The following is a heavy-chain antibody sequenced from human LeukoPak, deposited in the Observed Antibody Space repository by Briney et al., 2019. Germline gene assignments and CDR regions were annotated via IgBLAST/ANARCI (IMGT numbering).Heavy chain of an antibody. V-gene: IGHV4-59*06. Sequence: SETLSLTCTVSGGSISSYYWSWIRQHPGKGLEWIGYIYYSGSTYYNPSLKSRVTISVDTSKNQFSLKLSSVTAADTAVYYCARAPHYDFWSGYYGTYFDYWGQGTLVTVSS. CDR3: ARAPHYDFWSGYYGTYFDY. CDR2: IYYSGST. D-gene: IGHD3-3*01. CDR1: GGSISSYY. J-gene: IGHJ4*02.